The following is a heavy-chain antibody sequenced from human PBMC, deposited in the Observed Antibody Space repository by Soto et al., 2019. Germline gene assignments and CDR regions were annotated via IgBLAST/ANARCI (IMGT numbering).Heavy chain of an antibody. Sequence: SETLSLTCTFSGGSISSYYWSLIRQPPGKGLEWIGYIYYSGSTNYNPSLKSRVTISVDTSKNQFSLKLNSMTAADTAVYYCARHNYGSGSTYFDPWGQGTQVTVSS. CDR1: GGSISSYY. CDR2: IYYSGST. CDR3: ARHNYGSGSTYFDP. D-gene: IGHD3-10*01. V-gene: IGHV4-59*08. J-gene: IGHJ4*02.